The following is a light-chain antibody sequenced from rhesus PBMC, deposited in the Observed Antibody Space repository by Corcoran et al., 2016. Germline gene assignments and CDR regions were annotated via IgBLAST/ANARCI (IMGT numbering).Light chain of an antibody. Sequence: QSVLTQPPSVSGAPGQRVTISCTGSNSNIGGYYVSWYQQLPGTVPKLLIYENNKRPSGVSDRFSGSKSGTSASLTITGLQSEDEADYYCQSYDSGLSAYIFGAGTRLTVL. CDR1: NSNIGGYY. CDR3: QSYDSGLSAYI. V-gene: IGLV1-64*01. CDR2: ENN. J-gene: IGLJ1*01.